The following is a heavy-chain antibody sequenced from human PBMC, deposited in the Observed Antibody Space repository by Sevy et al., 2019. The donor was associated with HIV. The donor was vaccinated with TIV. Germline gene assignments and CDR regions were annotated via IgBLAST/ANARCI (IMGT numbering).Heavy chain of an antibody. CDR1: GGTFSSYA. CDR3: ATRAYDFWSGYYQYYFDY. J-gene: IGHJ4*02. CDR2: IIPIFGTA. V-gene: IGHV1-69*13. D-gene: IGHD3-3*01. Sequence: ASVKVSCKASGGTFSSYAISWVRQAPGQGLEWMGGIIPIFGTANYAQKFQGRVTITADESTSTAYMELSSLRSEDTAVYYCATRAYDFWSGYYQYYFDYWGQGTLVTVSS.